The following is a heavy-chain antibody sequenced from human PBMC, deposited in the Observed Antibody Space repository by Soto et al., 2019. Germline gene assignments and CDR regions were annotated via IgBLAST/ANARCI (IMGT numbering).Heavy chain of an antibody. CDR3: AREDIVATIFFNY. Sequence: QVQLQQSGPGLVKPSQPLSLTCAISGDSVSSNSAAWNWIRQSPSRRLEWPGRTYYRSKWYNDYSVSVKNRITINPDSSKNQSSLQLNSVTPEDTAVYYCAREDIVATIFFNYWGQGTLVTVSS. V-gene: IGHV6-1*01. D-gene: IGHD5-12*01. CDR2: TYYRSKWYN. CDR1: GDSVSSNSAA. J-gene: IGHJ4*02.